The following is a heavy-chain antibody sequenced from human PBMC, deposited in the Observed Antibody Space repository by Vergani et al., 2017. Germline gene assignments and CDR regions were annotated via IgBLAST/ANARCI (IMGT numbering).Heavy chain of an antibody. Sequence: QVQLQESGPGLVKPSQTLSLTCTVSGGSISSGTYYWSWIRQPAGKGLEWIGRIYTSGSTYYNPSLKSRVTISVDTSKNQFSLKLSSVTAADTAVYYCARERVYNWNDGGRFDYWGQGTLVTVSS. CDR2: IYTSGST. CDR1: GGSISSGTYY. CDR3: ARERVYNWNDGGRFDY. J-gene: IGHJ4*02. D-gene: IGHD1-1*01. V-gene: IGHV4-61*02.